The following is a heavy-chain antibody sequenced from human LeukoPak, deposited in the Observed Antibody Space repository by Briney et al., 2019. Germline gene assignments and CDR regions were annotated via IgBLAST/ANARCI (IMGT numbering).Heavy chain of an antibody. V-gene: IGHV4-39*07. CDR2: IYYSGST. D-gene: IGHD2-2*01. CDR1: GGSISSYY. J-gene: IGHJ5*02. CDR3: AREGGGSTRDNWFDP. Sequence: PSETLSLTCTVSGGSISSYYWGWIRQPPGKGLEWIGSIYYSGSTYYNPSLKSRVTISVDTSKNQFSLKLSSVTAADTAVYYCAREGGGSTRDNWFDPWGQGTLVTVSS.